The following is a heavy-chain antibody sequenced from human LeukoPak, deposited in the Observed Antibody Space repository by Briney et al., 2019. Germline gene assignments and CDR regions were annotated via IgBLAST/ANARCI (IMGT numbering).Heavy chain of an antibody. V-gene: IGHV1-69*01. CDR3: ARDSRRDRNPNLFTFDY. J-gene: IGHJ4*02. CDR2: IIPIFGTA. D-gene: IGHD3-3*01. Sequence: SVKVSCKASGGTFSSYAISWVRQAPGQGLEWMGGIIPIFGTANYAQKFQGRVTITADESTSTAYMELSRLKFDDTAVYYCARDSRRDRNPNLFTFDYWGQGTLVTVSS. CDR1: GGTFSSYA.